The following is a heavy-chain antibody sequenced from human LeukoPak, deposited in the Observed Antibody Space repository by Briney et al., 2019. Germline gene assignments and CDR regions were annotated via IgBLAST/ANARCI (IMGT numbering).Heavy chain of an antibody. CDR2: INPSGGGT. D-gene: IGHD5-18*01. CDR3: AREIGPRQLHLWGSAFDY. J-gene: IGHJ4*02. V-gene: IGHV1-46*01. CDR1: GHIFTSYY. Sequence: RASVKVSCKASGHIFTSYYMHWVRQAPGQGLEWMGIINPSGGGTTYAQKFQGRVTMIRDTSTSTVYMELSSLSSEDTAVYYCAREIGPRQLHLWGSAFDYWGQGSVVTVSS.